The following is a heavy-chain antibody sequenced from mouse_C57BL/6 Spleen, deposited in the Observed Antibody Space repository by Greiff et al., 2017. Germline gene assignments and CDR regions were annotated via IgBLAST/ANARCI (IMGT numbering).Heavy chain of an antibody. V-gene: IGHV1-55*01. Sequence: QVQLQQSGAELVKPGASVKMSCKASGYTFTSYWITWVKQRPGQGLEWIGDIYPGSGSTNYNEKFKSKATLTVDTSSSTAYMQLSSLTSEDSAVYYCARMGGSSYGFAYWGQGTLVTVSA. D-gene: IGHD1-1*01. CDR2: IYPGSGST. CDR3: ARMGGSSYGFAY. J-gene: IGHJ3*01. CDR1: GYTFTSYW.